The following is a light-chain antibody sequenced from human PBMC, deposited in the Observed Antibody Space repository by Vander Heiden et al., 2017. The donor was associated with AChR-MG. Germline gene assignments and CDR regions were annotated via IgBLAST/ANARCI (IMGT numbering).Light chain of an antibody. J-gene: IGLJ1*01. V-gene: IGLV2-14*03. CDR3: SSHTSSSTLYV. CDR1: SSDVGGYNY. Sequence: QSALTQPAPGPGPLGQPITISCTGTSSDVGGYNYVSWYQHHPGKAPNLLIYDVSQRPSGVSTRFSGSKSGSTASLTISGLQAENEADYYCSSHTSSSTLYVFGTGTKVTVL. CDR2: DVS.